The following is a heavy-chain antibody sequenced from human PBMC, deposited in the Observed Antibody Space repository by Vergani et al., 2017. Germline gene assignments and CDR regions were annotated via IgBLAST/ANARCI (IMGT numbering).Heavy chain of an antibody. CDR2: FDPEDGET. V-gene: IGHV1-24*01. Sequence: QVQLVQSGAEVKKPGASVKVSCKVSGYTLTELSMHWVRQAPGKGLEWMGGFDPEDGETIYAQKFKGRVTMTEDTSTDTAYMELSSLRSEDTAVYYCATWYYYDSSGYSYYYMDVWGKGTTVTVSS. CDR1: GYTLTELS. J-gene: IGHJ6*03. D-gene: IGHD3-22*01. CDR3: ATWYYYDSSGYSYYYMDV.